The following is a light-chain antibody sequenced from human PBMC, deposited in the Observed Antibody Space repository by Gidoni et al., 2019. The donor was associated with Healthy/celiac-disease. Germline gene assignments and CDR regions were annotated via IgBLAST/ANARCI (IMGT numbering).Light chain of an antibody. V-gene: IGKV4-1*01. CDR3: QQYYSTPLT. CDR2: WAS. CDR1: QSVLYSSNNKNY. Sequence: DIVMTQSPDPLAVSLREGATINCKSSQSVLYSSNNKNYLAWYQQKPGQPPKLLIYWASTRESGVPDRFSGSGSGTDFTLTISSLQAEDVAVYYCQQYYSTPLTFGQGTKVEIK. J-gene: IGKJ1*01.